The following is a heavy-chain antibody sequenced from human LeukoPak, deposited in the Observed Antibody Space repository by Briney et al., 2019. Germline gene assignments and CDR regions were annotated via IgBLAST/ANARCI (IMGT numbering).Heavy chain of an antibody. CDR1: GFTFSGYA. CDR3: AKDLDYDILTGYFDY. V-gene: IGHV3-23*01. D-gene: IGHD3-9*01. CDR2: ISGSGGST. Sequence: PGGSLRLSCAASGFTFSGYAMSWVRQAPGKGLEWVSAISGSGGSTYYADSVKGRFTISRDNSKNTLYLQMNSLSAEDTAVYYCAKDLDYDILTGYFDYWGPGTLVTVSS. J-gene: IGHJ4*02.